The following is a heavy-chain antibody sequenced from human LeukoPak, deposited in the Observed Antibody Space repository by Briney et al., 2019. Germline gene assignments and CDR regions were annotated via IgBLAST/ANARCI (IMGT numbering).Heavy chain of an antibody. Sequence: SETLSLNCAVYGGSFSGYYWSWIRQPPGKGLEWIGEINHSGSTNYNPSLKSRVTISVDTSKNQFSLKLSSVTAPDTAVYYCARVVGHDAFDIWGQGTMVTVSS. CDR3: ARVVGHDAFDI. D-gene: IGHD1-26*01. V-gene: IGHV4-34*01. J-gene: IGHJ3*02. CDR2: INHSGST. CDR1: GGSFSGYY.